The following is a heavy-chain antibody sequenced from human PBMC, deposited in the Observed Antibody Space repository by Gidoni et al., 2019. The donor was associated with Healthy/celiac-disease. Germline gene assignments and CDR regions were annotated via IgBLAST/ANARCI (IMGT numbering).Heavy chain of an antibody. CDR1: GFTFSSYA. CDR2: ISGSGGST. D-gene: IGHD2-8*01. V-gene: IGHV3-23*01. Sequence: EVQLLESGGGLVHPGGSLRLSCAASGFTFSSYAMSWIRQATGKGLEWVRAISGSGGSTYYADSVKGRFTISRDNSKNTLYLQMNSLGAEDTAVYYCAKLQWPDFDYWGQGTLVTVSS. CDR3: AKLQWPDFDY. J-gene: IGHJ4*02.